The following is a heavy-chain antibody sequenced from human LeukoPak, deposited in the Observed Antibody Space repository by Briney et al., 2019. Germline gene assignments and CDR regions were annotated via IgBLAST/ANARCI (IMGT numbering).Heavy chain of an antibody. CDR3: TGNYYGSGSYADFDY. J-gene: IGHJ4*02. Sequence: GGSLRLSCAASGFTFSGSALHWVRPASGKGLEWVGRIRSTANGYATAYAASVKGRFTISRDDSKNTAYLQMDGLKTEDTAVYYCTGNYYGSGSYADFDYWGQGTLVTVSS. V-gene: IGHV3-73*01. D-gene: IGHD3-10*01. CDR2: IRSTANGYAT. CDR1: GFTFSGSA.